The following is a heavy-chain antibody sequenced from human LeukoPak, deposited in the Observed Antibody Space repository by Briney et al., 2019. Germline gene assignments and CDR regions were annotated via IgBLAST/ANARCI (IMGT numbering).Heavy chain of an antibody. CDR1: GASVSSGSYY. V-gene: IGHV4-61*01. J-gene: IGHJ3*02. Sequence: SETLSLTCTVSGASVSSGSYYWTWIRQPPGKGLEWIGYIFYSGSTNYNPSLESRVTISFDTSKHQFSLKLTSVTAADTAVYYCARDGYGSNDFDIWGQGTMVTVSS. CDR2: IFYSGST. D-gene: IGHD3-10*01. CDR3: ARDGYGSNDFDI.